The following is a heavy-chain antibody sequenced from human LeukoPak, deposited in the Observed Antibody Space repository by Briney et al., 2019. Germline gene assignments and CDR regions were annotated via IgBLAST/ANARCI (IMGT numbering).Heavy chain of an antibody. CDR1: GGSISSSY. CDR3: ARGLEPTGDSYGYLNWFDP. D-gene: IGHD5-18*01. J-gene: IGHJ5*02. Sequence: PSETLSLTCTVSGGSISSSYWSWIRQPPGKGLEWIGYIYYSGSTNYNPSLKSRVTISVDTSKNQFSLKLSSVTAADTAVYYCARGLEPTGDSYGYLNWFDPWGQGTLVTVSS. CDR2: IYYSGST. V-gene: IGHV4-59*01.